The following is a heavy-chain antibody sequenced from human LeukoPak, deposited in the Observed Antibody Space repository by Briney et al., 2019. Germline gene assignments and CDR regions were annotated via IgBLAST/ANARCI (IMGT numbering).Heavy chain of an antibody. Sequence: ASVKVSCKASGYTFTSYYMHWVRQAPGQGLEWMGIINPSGGSTSYAQKFQGRVTLTRDMSTSTVYMELSSLRPEDTAVYYCARGSGGIAAAGTLDYWGQGTLVTVSS. V-gene: IGHV1-46*01. J-gene: IGHJ4*02. CDR1: GYTFTSYY. CDR3: ARGSGGIAAAGTLDY. CDR2: INPSGGST. D-gene: IGHD6-13*01.